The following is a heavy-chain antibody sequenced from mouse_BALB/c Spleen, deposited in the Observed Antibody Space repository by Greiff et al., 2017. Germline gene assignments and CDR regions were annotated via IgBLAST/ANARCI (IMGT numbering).Heavy chain of an antibody. CDR1: GFNIKDTY. Sequence: EVQRVESGAELVKPGASVKLSCTASGFNIKDTYMHWVKQRPEQGLEWIGRIDPANGNTKYDPKFQGKATITADTSSNTAYLQLSSLTSEDTAVYYCASWGGSSYYAMDYWGQGTSVTVSS. V-gene: IGHV14-3*02. D-gene: IGHD1-1*01. CDR3: ASWGGSSYYAMDY. CDR2: IDPANGNT. J-gene: IGHJ4*01.